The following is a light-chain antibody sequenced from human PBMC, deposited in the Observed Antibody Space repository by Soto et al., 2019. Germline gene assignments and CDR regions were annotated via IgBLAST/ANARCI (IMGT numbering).Light chain of an antibody. V-gene: IGKV3-15*01. J-gene: IGKJ1*01. CDR3: QQYNNWPRT. Sequence: EIVITQSPATLSVSPGERATLSGRASQSVRSNSAWYQQKPGQAPRLLIYGASTRATGIPARFSGSGSGTEFTLTISSLQSEDFAVYYCQQYNNWPRTFGQGTKVES. CDR2: GAS. CDR1: QSVRSN.